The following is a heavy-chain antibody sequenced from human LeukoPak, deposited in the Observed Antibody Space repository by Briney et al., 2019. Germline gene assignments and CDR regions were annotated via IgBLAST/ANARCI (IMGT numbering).Heavy chain of an antibody. CDR3: AKGLDCSSTSCYGGVD. CDR1: GFTFSSYA. D-gene: IGHD2-2*01. CDR2: ISGSGGST. V-gene: IGHV3-23*01. Sequence: GGSLRLSCAASGFTFSSYAMSWVRQAPGEGLEWVSAISGSGGSTYYADSVKGRFTISRDNSKNTLYLQMNSLRAEDTAVYYCAKGLDCSSTSCYGGVDWGQGTLVTVSS. J-gene: IGHJ4*02.